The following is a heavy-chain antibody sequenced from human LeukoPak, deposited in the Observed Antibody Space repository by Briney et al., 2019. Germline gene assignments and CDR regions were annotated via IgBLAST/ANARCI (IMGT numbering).Heavy chain of an antibody. D-gene: IGHD5-24*01. J-gene: IGHJ4*02. CDR1: GFTFSSYA. CDR2: IKEDGTET. V-gene: IGHV3-7*03. Sequence: GGSLRLSCAASGFTFSSYAMHWVRQAPGKGLEWVANIKEDGTETYYVDSVKGRFTISRDNAKNSLYLQMNSLRVEDTAVYYCAKEGRSLQTYWGQGTLVTVSS. CDR3: AKEGRSLQTY.